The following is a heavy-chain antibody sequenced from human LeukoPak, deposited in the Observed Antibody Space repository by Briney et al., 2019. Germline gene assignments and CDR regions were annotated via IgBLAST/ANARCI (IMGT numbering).Heavy chain of an antibody. D-gene: IGHD6-13*01. CDR3: GRAWGSGWYHIDY. CDR2: IYYSGST. CDR1: GGSISNSSYY. J-gene: IGHJ4*02. Sequence: SETLSLTCTVSGGSISNSSYYWGWIRQPPGKGLEWIGSIYYSGSTYYNPSLRSRVTISVDTSKNQLSLKLTSVTAADTAVYYCGRAWGSGWYHIDYWGQGTLVTVSS. V-gene: IGHV4-39*07.